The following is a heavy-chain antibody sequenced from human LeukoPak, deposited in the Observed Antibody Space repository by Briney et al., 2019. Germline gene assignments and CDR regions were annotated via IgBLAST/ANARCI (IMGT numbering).Heavy chain of an antibody. CDR3: AREIFGSGGYPDF. D-gene: IGHD3-10*01. V-gene: IGHV3-33*01. J-gene: IGHJ4*02. CDR1: GFSFNTYA. Sequence: RTGGSLRLSCAASGFSFNTYAMHWVRQAPGQGLEWVALVWHDGSRKFYSNSVRGQFTISRDNSKNTVYLQMNNLRPEDTAVYYCAREIFGSGGYPDFWGQGTLVTVSS. CDR2: VWHDGSRK.